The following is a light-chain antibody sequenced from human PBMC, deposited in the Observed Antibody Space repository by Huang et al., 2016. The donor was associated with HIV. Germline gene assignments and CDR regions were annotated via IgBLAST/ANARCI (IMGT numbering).Light chain of an antibody. CDR3: QQRSNGIT. CDR2: DAS. CDR1: QSVNSY. J-gene: IGKJ5*01. V-gene: IGKV3-11*01. Sequence: EFVLTQSPATLSLSPGERATLSCRASQSVNSYLAWYQQQPGQAPRLLIYDASNRATGIPARFSGSGSGTDFTLTISSLEPEDFAVYYCQQRSNGITFGQGTRLEIK.